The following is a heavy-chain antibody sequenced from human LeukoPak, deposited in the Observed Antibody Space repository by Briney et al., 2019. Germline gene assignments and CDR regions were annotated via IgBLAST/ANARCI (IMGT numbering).Heavy chain of an antibody. CDR2: ISSSSSYI. J-gene: IGHJ4*02. CDR3: ARDAPTVTPQIDY. Sequence: GGSLRLSCAASGFTFSSYSMNWVRQAPGKGLEWVSSISSSSSYIYYADSVKGRFTISRDNAKNSLYLQMNSLRAEDTAVYYCARDAPTVTPQIDYWGQGTLVTVSS. D-gene: IGHD4-17*01. V-gene: IGHV3-21*01. CDR1: GFTFSSYS.